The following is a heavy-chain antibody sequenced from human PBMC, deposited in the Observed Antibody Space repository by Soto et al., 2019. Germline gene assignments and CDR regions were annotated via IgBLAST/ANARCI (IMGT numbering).Heavy chain of an antibody. CDR1: GFSLSNAGMG. J-gene: IGHJ5*02. CDR3: AQTEDGGRSRTPAGWFDA. D-gene: IGHD2-15*01. CDR2: IFSNDER. Sequence: QVTLKESGPVLVKPTETLTLTCTVSGFSLSNAGMGVSWIRQPPGKALEWLAHIFSNDERRFSTSLKNRLTISKDNVNSQVVLIMTNMDPVDTATYYCAQTEDGGRSRTPAGWFDAWGQGTLVTVSS. V-gene: IGHV2-26*01.